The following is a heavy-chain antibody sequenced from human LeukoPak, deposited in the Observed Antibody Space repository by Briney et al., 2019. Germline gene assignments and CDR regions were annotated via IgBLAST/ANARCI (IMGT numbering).Heavy chain of an antibody. CDR2: IIPILGIA. D-gene: IGHD2-2*01. J-gene: IGHJ5*02. CDR1: GYTFTSYD. CDR3: ARAPCSSTSCYSDLNWFDP. Sequence: ASVKVSCKASGYTFTSYDINWVRQATGQGLEWMGRIIPILGIANYAQKFQGRVTITADKSTSTAYMELSSLRSEDTAVYYCARAPCSSTSCYSDLNWFDPWGQGTLVTVSS. V-gene: IGHV1-69*04.